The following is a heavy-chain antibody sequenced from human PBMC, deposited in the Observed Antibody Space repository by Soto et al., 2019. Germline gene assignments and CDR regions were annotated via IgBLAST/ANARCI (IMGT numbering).Heavy chain of an antibody. D-gene: IGHD5-18*01. V-gene: IGHV1-2*04. Sequence: ASVKVSCKASGYTFTGYYMHWVRQAPGQGLEWMGWINPNSGGTNYAQKFQGWVTMTRDTSISTAYMELSRLRSDDTAVYYCARVPAMVNNGMDVWGQGTTVTVS. J-gene: IGHJ6*02. CDR2: INPNSGGT. CDR3: ARVPAMVNNGMDV. CDR1: GYTFTGYY.